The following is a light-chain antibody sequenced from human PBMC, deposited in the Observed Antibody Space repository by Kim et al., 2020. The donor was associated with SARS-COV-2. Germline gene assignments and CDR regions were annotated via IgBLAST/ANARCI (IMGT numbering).Light chain of an antibody. Sequence: GQSLTISCAGTSNDVGGFDYVSWYQQHPGKAPKLMIYDVFNRPSGVPNRFSASKSGNTASLTISGLHAEDEANYYCSSYSSSTAVLFGGGTQLTVL. CDR2: DVF. CDR1: SNDVGGFDY. CDR3: SSYSSSTAVL. V-gene: IGLV2-14*03. J-gene: IGLJ2*01.